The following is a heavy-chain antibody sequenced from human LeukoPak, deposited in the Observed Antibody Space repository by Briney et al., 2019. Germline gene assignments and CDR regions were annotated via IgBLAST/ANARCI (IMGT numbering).Heavy chain of an antibody. J-gene: IGHJ5*02. CDR1: GFTFSRYS. CDR3: ARDRNADQLHNWFDP. Sequence: GGSLRLSCAASGFTFSRYSMHWVRQAPGKALEWVAVISYDGGNQYYTDSLKGRFTISRDNSKNTLFLQINSLGEEDTAVYYCARDRNADQLHNWFDPWGQGTLVIVSS. CDR2: ISYDGGNQ. D-gene: IGHD2-2*01. V-gene: IGHV3-30*04.